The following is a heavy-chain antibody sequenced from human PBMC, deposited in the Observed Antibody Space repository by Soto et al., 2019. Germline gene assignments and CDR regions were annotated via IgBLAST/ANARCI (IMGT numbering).Heavy chain of an antibody. CDR1: GYTFPSYD. J-gene: IGHJ3*02. D-gene: IGHD6-13*01. V-gene: IGHV1-8*01. CDR3: ARCQEWIAAASDAFES. CDR2: MNPNSGST. Sequence: ASVKVSCKASGYTFPSYDINWVRQATGQGLEWTGWMNPNSGSTGYAQKFQGRVTMTRNTSISTAYMELSSLRSEDTAVYYCARCQEWIAAASDAFESWGKGKMVTVAS.